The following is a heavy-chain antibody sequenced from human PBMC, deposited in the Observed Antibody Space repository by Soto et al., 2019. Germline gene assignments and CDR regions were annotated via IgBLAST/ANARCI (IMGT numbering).Heavy chain of an antibody. CDR1: GFTFSSYW. CDR2: IKQDGSEK. V-gene: IGHV3-7*01. J-gene: IGHJ4*02. Sequence: EVQLVESGGGLVQPGGSLRLSCAASGFTFSSYWMTWVRQAPGKGLEWVANIKQDGSEKYYVDSVKGRFTFSRDNAKNSLYLQMNSLRAEDTAVYYCASHGCSGGSCHFDYWGQGNLVTVSS. D-gene: IGHD2-15*01. CDR3: ASHGCSGGSCHFDY.